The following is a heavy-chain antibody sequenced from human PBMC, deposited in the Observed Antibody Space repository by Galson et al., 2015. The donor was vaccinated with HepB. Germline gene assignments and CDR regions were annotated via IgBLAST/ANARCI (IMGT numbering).Heavy chain of an antibody. CDR1: GFSLSTSGMR. D-gene: IGHD3-9*01. J-gene: IGHJ6*02. CDR3: AREYYDNPAPSFYYYYGMDV. Sequence: PALVKPTQTLTLTCTFSGFSLSTSGMRVSWIRQPPGKALEWLARIAWDDDKFYSTSLKTRLTISKDTSKNQVVLTMTNMDPVDTATYYCAREYYDNPAPSFYYYYGMDVWGQGTTVTVSS. CDR2: IAWDDDK. V-gene: IGHV2-70*04.